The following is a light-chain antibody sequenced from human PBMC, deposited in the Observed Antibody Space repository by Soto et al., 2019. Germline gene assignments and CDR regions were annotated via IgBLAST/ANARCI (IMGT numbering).Light chain of an antibody. CDR3: QQRGYWPLT. Sequence: EIVLTQSPATLSLSPGERATLSCRASQSVSTYLAWYQHKPGQAPRLLIYDASNRATGIPARFSGSGSGTDFPLTISSLEPEDFTVYFCQQRGYWPLTVGGRTKVAIK. V-gene: IGKV3-11*01. CDR1: QSVSTY. CDR2: DAS. J-gene: IGKJ4*01.